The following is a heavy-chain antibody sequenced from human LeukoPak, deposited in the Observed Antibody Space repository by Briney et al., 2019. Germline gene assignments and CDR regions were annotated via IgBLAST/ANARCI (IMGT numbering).Heavy chain of an antibody. CDR2: IRRDGHSK. J-gene: IGHJ3*02. CDR3: AKPTNMLRESAFDI. D-gene: IGHD2-8*01. CDR1: GFTFSDYG. Sequence: GGSLRLPCAASGFTFSDYGMHWVRQAPGKGLEWVAFIRRDGHSKYHEDAVRGRFTISRDNSKNTLYLQMNRLSAEDTAVYYCAKPTNMLRESAFDIWGQGTMVTVSS. V-gene: IGHV3-30*02.